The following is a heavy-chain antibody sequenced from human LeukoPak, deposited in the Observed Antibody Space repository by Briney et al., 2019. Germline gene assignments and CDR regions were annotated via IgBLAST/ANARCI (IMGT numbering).Heavy chain of an antibody. Sequence: GGSLRLSCAASGFTFSNYAMTWVRQAPGKGLEWVSTLSGSGGSTYFADSVKGRFTISRDNSKNTLHLQMNSLRAEDTAVYFCARRSGVAVAGAFDYWGQGTLVTVSS. D-gene: IGHD6-19*01. CDR2: LSGSGGST. V-gene: IGHV3-23*01. CDR1: GFTFSNYA. J-gene: IGHJ4*02. CDR3: ARRSGVAVAGAFDY.